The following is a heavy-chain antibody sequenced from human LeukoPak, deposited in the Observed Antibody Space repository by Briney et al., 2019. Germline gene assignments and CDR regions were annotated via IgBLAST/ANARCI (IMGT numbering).Heavy chain of an antibody. V-gene: IGHV3-23*01. CDR3: AKNPSFYYDYYMDV. D-gene: IGHD7-27*01. CDR1: GFTFTNYA. CDR2: ITGSVDTT. J-gene: IGHJ6*03. Sequence: GGSLRLFCTASGFTFTNYAMSWVRQAPGKGLEWVSGITGSVDTTYYADSVKGRFTISRDRSTNTLYLQMDGLRADDAAVYYCAKNPSFYYDYYMDVWAKGPRSPSP.